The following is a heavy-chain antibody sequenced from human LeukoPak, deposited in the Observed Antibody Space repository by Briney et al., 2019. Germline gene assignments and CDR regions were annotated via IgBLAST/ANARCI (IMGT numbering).Heavy chain of an antibody. V-gene: IGHV4-34*01. J-gene: IGHJ4*02. CDR2: INHSGST. CDR3: ARNRYDFWSGYPPSPYYFDY. D-gene: IGHD3-3*01. Sequence: PSETLSLTCAVSGGSFSGYYWSWIRQPPGKGLEWIGEINHSGSTNYNPSLKSRVTISVDTSKNQFSLKLSSVTAADTAVYYCARNRYDFWSGYPPSPYYFDYWGQGTLVTVSS. CDR1: GGSFSGYY.